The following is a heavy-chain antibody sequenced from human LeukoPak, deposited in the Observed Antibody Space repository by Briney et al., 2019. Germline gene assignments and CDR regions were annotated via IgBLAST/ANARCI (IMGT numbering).Heavy chain of an antibody. J-gene: IGHJ4*02. CDR3: AREQAYPNYFDY. CDR1: GYTFTSYG. CDR2: ISAYNGNT. V-gene: IGHV1-18*01. Sequence: AAVKVSCKASGYTFTSYGISCVRQAPGQGLEWMGWISAYNGNTNYAQKLQGRVTMTTDTSTSTAYMELRSLRSDDTAVYYCAREQAYPNYFDYWGQGTLVTVSS.